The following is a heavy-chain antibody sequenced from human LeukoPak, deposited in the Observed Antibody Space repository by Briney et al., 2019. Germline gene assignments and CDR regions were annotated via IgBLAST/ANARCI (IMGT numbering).Heavy chain of an antibody. CDR1: GFTFSSYA. Sequence: GGSLRLSCAASGFTFSSYAMHWVRQAPGKGLEWVSSINSGGNTFYTDSVKDRFAISRDNAKNSLYLQMNSLRAEDTAVYYCARDPAEADCWGQGTLVTVSS. J-gene: IGHJ4*02. V-gene: IGHV3-21*06. CDR2: INSGGNT. CDR3: ARDPAEADC.